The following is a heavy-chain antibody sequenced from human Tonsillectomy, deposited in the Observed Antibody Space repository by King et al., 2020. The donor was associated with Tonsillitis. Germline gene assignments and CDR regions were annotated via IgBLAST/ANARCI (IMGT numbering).Heavy chain of an antibody. CDR1: GGSISSGGYY. D-gene: IGHD3-9*01. Sequence: VQLQESGPGLVKPSQTLSLTCTVSGGSISSGGYYWSWIRQHPGKGLEWIGYIYYSGSTYYNPSLKSRVTISVDTSKNRFSLKLSSVTAADTAVYYCARGGANFDLLSIPDAFDIWGQGTMVTVSS. J-gene: IGHJ3*02. CDR3: ARGGANFDLLSIPDAFDI. V-gene: IGHV4-31*03. CDR2: IYYSGST.